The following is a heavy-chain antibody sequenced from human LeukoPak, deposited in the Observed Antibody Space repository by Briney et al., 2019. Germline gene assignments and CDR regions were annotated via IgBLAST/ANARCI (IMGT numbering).Heavy chain of an antibody. CDR1: GGSFSGYY. CDR2: INHSGST. CDR3: ATIRGYSSSFGAL. J-gene: IGHJ4*02. V-gene: IGHV4-34*01. Sequence: SETLSLTCAADGGSFSGYYWSWLRQPLGKGLEWIGVINHSGSTNYNPSLQSRVTISVDTSKNQFSLKLSSVTAADTAVYYCATIRGYSSSFGALWGQGTLVTVSS. D-gene: IGHD6-6*01.